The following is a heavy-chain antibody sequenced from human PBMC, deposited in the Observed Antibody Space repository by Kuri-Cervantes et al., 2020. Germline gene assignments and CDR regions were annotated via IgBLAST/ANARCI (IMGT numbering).Heavy chain of an antibody. CDR2: INHSGST. Sequence: GSLRLSCAASGFTFSDYYMSWIRQPPGKGLEWIGEINHSGSTNYNPSLKSRVTISVDTSYNQFSLNLDSVTAADTAVYYCARGAGDSRGTGFDYWGQGTLVTVSS. D-gene: IGHD3-22*01. J-gene: IGHJ4*02. CDR3: ARGAGDSRGTGFDY. CDR1: GFTFSDYY. V-gene: IGHV4-34*01.